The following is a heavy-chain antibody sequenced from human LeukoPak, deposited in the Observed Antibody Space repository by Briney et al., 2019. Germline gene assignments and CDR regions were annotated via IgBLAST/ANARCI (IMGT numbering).Heavy chain of an antibody. J-gene: IGHJ4*02. CDR2: INPNSGGT. D-gene: IGHD5-12*01. Sequence: GASVKVSCKASGYTFTGYYMHWVRQAPGQGLEWMGRINPNSGGTNYAQKFQGRVTMTRDTSISTAYMELSSLRSEDTAVYYCARAQDSNSGYENWGQGTLVTVSS. V-gene: IGHV1-2*06. CDR1: GYTFTGYY. CDR3: ARAQDSNSGYEN.